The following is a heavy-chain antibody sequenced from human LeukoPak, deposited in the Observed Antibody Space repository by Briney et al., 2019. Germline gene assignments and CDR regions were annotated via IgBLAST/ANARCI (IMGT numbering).Heavy chain of an antibody. CDR2: ISSSSSYI. CDR1: GFTFSSYS. D-gene: IGHD4-23*01. CDR3: ARDRVPYGGKAIDY. J-gene: IGHJ4*02. V-gene: IGHV3-21*01. Sequence: GGSLRLSRAASGFTFSSYSMNWVRQAPGKGLEWVSSISSSSSYIYYADSVKGRFTISRDNAKNSLYLQMNSLRAEDTAVYYCARDRVPYGGKAIDYWGQGTLVTVSS.